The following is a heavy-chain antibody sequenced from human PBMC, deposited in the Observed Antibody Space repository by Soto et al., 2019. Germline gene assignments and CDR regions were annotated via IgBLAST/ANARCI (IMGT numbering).Heavy chain of an antibody. V-gene: IGHV4-61*01. Sequence: PSETLSLTCTVSGGSVCSGRYYSCCYRQPPGKGLEWIGYIYYSGSTSYNPSLKSRVNISVDTSKNQFSLKLSSVTAADTAVYYCARDTHPYYDSSGYEYWGQGTLVTVSS. CDR1: GGSVCSGRYY. CDR3: ARDTHPYYDSSGYEY. D-gene: IGHD3-22*01. J-gene: IGHJ4*02. CDR2: IYYSGST.